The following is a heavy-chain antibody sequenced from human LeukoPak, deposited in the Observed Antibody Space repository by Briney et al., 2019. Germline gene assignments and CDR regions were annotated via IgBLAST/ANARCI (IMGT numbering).Heavy chain of an antibody. J-gene: IGHJ4*02. Sequence: GGSLRLSCAASGFSFISYGMHWVRQAPGKGLEWVEVIPDDGRRKDYADSVKGRFTIFRDNSKDTLYLQMNSLRAEDTAVYYCAKRPSDYGDYVSYFDYWGQGTLVTVSS. D-gene: IGHD4-17*01. V-gene: IGHV3-30*18. CDR3: AKRPSDYGDYVSYFDY. CDR1: GFSFISYG. CDR2: IPDDGRRK.